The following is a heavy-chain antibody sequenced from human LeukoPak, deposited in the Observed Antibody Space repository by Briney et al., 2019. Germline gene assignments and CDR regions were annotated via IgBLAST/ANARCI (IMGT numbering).Heavy chain of an antibody. V-gene: IGHV3-23*01. Sequence: GGSLRLSCAASGFTFSSYAMSWVRQAPGKGLEWVSAISGSGGSTYYADSVKGRFTISRDNSKNSLYLQMNSLRAEDTAVYYCAKDKVYCSSTSCLIFDYWGQGTLVTVSS. D-gene: IGHD2-2*01. CDR2: ISGSGGST. J-gene: IGHJ4*02. CDR1: GFTFSSYA. CDR3: AKDKVYCSSTSCLIFDY.